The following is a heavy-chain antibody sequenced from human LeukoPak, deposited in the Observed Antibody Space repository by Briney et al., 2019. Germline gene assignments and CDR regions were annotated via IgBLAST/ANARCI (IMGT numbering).Heavy chain of an antibody. Sequence: SETLSLTCTVSGYSISSGYYWGWIRQPPGKGLEWIGSIYHSGSTYYNPSLKSRVTISVDTSKNQFSLKLSSVTAADTAVYYCAREEAARNNWFDPWGQGTLVTVSS. CDR2: IYHSGST. D-gene: IGHD6-25*01. V-gene: IGHV4-38-2*02. J-gene: IGHJ5*02. CDR3: AREEAARNNWFDP. CDR1: GYSISSGYY.